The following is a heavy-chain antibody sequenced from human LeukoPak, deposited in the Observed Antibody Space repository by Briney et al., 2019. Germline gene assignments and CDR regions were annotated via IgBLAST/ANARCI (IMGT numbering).Heavy chain of an antibody. D-gene: IGHD3-10*01. CDR1: GYTFTGYY. Sequence: ASVKVSCKASGYTFTGYYVHWVRQAPGQGLEWMGWINPNSGGTNYAQKFQGRVTMTRDTSISTAYMELSRLRSDDTAVYYCARDRVRGGFGETPIDYWGQGTLVTVSS. CDR2: INPNSGGT. J-gene: IGHJ4*02. CDR3: ARDRVRGGFGETPIDY. V-gene: IGHV1-2*02.